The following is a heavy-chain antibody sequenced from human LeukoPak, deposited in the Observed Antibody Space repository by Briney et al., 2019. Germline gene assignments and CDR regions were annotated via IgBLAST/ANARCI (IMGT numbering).Heavy chain of an antibody. V-gene: IGHV3-66*01. D-gene: IGHD3-16*01. J-gene: IGHJ4*02. CDR2: IYSGGST. Sequence: GGSLRLSCAASGFTVSSNYMSWVRQAPGKGLEWVSVIYSGGSTYYADSVRGRFTISRDDSKNTLYLQMNSLRAEDTAVYYCARGQKGEFDYWGQGTLVTVSS. CDR1: GFTVSSNY. CDR3: ARGQKGEFDY.